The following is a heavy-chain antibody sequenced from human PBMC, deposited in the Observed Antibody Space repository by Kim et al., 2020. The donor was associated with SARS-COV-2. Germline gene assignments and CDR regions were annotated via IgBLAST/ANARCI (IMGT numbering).Heavy chain of an antibody. Sequence: GGSLRLSYAASGFTVSSNYMSWVRQAPGKGLEWVSVIYSGGSTYYAASVKGRFTISRHNSKNTLYLQMNSLGAEDTAVYYCARGKGKGRDAFDIWGQWRMGTVSS. D-gene: IGHD1-26*01. V-gene: IGHV3-53*04. J-gene: IGHJ3*02. CDR2: IYSGGST. CDR3: ARGKGKGRDAFDI. CDR1: GFTVSSNY.